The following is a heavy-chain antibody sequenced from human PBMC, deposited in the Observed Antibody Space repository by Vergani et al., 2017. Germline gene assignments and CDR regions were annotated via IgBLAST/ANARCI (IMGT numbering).Heavy chain of an antibody. Sequence: QVQLVESGGGLVKPGGSLRLSCAASGFTFSDYYMSWIRQAPGKGLEWVSYISSSGSTTYYANSVKGRFTISRDNAKNSQYVQMNSLRAEDAAVYYCARFMLELVVVDWGQGTLVTVSS. CDR1: GFTFSDYY. V-gene: IGHV3-11*01. J-gene: IGHJ4*02. D-gene: IGHD1-26*01. CDR3: ARFMLELVVVD. CDR2: ISSSGSTT.